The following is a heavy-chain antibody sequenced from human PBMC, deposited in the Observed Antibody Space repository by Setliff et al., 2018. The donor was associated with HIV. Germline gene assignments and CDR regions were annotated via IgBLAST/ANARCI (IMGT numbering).Heavy chain of an antibody. CDR3: AIVSTYNYGFDFFDY. V-gene: IGHV4-61*02. CDR2: IYSSGST. Sequence: SETLSLTCTVSGVSISSGSYYWSWIRQSDGKELEWIGRIYSSGSTSYNPSLKSRVTMSVDTSRNQFSLKVSSVTAADTAVYYCAIVSTYNYGFDFFDYWGQGTLVTVSS. D-gene: IGHD5-18*01. CDR1: GVSISSGSYY. J-gene: IGHJ4*02.